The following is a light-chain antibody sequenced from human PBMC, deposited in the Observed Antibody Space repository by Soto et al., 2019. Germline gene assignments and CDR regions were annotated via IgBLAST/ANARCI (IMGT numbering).Light chain of an antibody. CDR1: QSISSW. Sequence: DIQMTQSPSTLSASVGDRVTITCRASQSISSWLAWYQQKPGKAPKLLIYMASSLESGVPSRFSGSGSGTEFTLTISSLQPDDFATYYCQQYNSYPYTFGQGTKLEIK. V-gene: IGKV1-5*03. CDR2: MAS. J-gene: IGKJ2*01. CDR3: QQYNSYPYT.